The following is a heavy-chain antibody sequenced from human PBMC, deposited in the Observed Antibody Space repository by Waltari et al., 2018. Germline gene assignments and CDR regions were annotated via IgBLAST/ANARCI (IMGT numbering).Heavy chain of an antibody. Sequence: QVQLVQSGAEVKKPGASVKVSCKASGYTFTSYGISWVRPAPGQGLEWMGWISAYNGNTNYAQKLQGRVTMTTDTSTSTAYMELRSLRSDDTAVYYCAREGLSGSYYYYYGMDVWGQGTTVTVSS. D-gene: IGHD3-10*01. CDR2: ISAYNGNT. CDR1: GYTFTSYG. V-gene: IGHV1-18*01. J-gene: IGHJ6*02. CDR3: AREGLSGSYYYYYGMDV.